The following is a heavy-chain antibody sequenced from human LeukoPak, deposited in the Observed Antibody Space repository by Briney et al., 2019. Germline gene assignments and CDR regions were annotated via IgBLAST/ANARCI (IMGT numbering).Heavy chain of an antibody. CDR1: GDSITNYY. J-gene: IGHJ5*02. CDR2: IYYSGST. V-gene: IGHV4-59*08. Sequence: SETLSLTCTVSGDSITNYYWSWLRQPPGKGLEWIGYIYYSGSTYYNPSLKSRVTISVDTSKNQFSLKLSSVTAADTAVYYCARVGRLCSTSCPYNWFDPWGQGTLVTVSS. CDR3: ARVGRLCSTSCPYNWFDP. D-gene: IGHD2-2*01.